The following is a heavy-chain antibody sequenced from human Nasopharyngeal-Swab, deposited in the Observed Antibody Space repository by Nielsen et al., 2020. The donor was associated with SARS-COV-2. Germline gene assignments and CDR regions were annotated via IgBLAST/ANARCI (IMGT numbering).Heavy chain of an antibody. CDR1: GGTFSSYG. Sequence: SVKVSCKTSGGTFSSYGISWFRQAPGQGLEWMGGIIPILPITNYAQKFQDRVTITAEKSTSTAYMELSSLRSEDTAAYYCARGGWLRRDYYYSYYYMDVWGKGTTVTVSS. CDR3: ARGGWLRRDYYYSYYYMDV. D-gene: IGHD5-24*01. CDR2: IIPILPIT. J-gene: IGHJ6*03. V-gene: IGHV1-69*10.